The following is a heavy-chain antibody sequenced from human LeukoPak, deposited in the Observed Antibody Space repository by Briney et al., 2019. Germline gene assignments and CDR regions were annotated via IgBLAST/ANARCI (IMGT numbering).Heavy chain of an antibody. Sequence: GGSLRLSCAASRFTSSSYSMNWVRQAPGKGLEWVSSISSSSDYIYYADSVKGRFTISRDNARNSLYLQMNSLRVEDTAVYYCARGTEYGWLDPWGQGTLVTVSS. D-gene: IGHD2/OR15-2a*01. J-gene: IGHJ5*02. CDR1: RFTSSSYS. CDR3: ARGTEYGWLDP. V-gene: IGHV3-21*01. CDR2: ISSSSDYI.